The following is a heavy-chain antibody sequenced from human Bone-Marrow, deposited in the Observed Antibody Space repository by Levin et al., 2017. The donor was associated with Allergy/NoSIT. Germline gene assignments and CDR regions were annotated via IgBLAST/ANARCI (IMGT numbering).Heavy chain of an antibody. CDR3: ARGGGYSYGRIDY. D-gene: IGHD5-18*01. CDR2: IIPILGIA. Sequence: KISCKASGGTFSSYTISWVRQAPGQGLEWMGRIIPILGIANYAQKFQGRVTITADKSTSTAYMELSSLRSEDTAVYYCARGGGYSYGRIDYWGQGTLVTVSS. J-gene: IGHJ4*02. V-gene: IGHV1-69*02. CDR1: GGTFSSYT.